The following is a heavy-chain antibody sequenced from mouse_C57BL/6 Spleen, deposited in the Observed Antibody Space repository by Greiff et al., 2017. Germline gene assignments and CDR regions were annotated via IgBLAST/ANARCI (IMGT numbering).Heavy chain of an antibody. D-gene: IGHD1-1*01. V-gene: IGHV1-42*01. J-gene: IGHJ2*01. CDR3: ARGITTVVPYFDY. CDR2: INPSTGGT. CDR1: GYSFTGYY. Sequence: VQLQQSGPELVKPGASVKISCKASGYSFTGYYMNWVKQSPEKSLEWIGEINPSTGGTTFNQKFKAKATLTVDKSSSPAYMQLKSLTSEDSAVYYCARGITTVVPYFDYWGQGTTLTVSS.